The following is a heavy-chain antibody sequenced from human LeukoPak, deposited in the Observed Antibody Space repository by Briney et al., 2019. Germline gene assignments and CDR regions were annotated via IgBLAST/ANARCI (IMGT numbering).Heavy chain of an antibody. CDR3: AGGAGFLIDY. CDR2: IKKDGSEK. CDR1: GFTFSSYA. D-gene: IGHD2/OR15-2a*01. V-gene: IGHV3-7*01. Sequence: GGSLRLSCAASGFTFSSYAMSWVRQAPGKGLEWVAIIKKDGSEKYYVDSVKGRFTISRDNAKNSLYLQMNSLRADDTAVHFCAGGAGFLIDYWGQGALVTVSS. J-gene: IGHJ4*02.